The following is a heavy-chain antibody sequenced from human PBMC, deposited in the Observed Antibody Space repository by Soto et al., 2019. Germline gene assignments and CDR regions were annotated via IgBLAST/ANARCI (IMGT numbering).Heavy chain of an antibody. Sequence: GESLKISCNAIGYTFTNYWIGWVRQTPGKGLELMGIIFPGDSDTRYNPSFEGQVTVSADESISTAYLQWNTLKASDTAMYYCVRPNFGALTHFDFSGQGTLVTVS. CDR3: VRPNFGALTHFDF. CDR1: GYTFTNYW. CDR2: IFPGDSDT. J-gene: IGHJ4*02. V-gene: IGHV5-51*01. D-gene: IGHD3-16*01.